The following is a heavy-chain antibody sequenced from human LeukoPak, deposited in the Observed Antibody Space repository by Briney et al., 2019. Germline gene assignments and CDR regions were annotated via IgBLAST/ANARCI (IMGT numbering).Heavy chain of an antibody. D-gene: IGHD1-26*01. CDR1: GYTFTRDY. J-gene: IGHJ4*02. V-gene: IGHV1-46*01. CDR2: INPSGGST. CDR3: ARSWESVGATDY. Sequence: AALKDSSEASGYTFTRDYMHSVRPTLEQGVGWMGIINPSGGSTSYAQTFQGRVTMTRDTSTSTVYMELSSMRSEDTAVYYCARSWESVGATDYWGQGTLVTVSS.